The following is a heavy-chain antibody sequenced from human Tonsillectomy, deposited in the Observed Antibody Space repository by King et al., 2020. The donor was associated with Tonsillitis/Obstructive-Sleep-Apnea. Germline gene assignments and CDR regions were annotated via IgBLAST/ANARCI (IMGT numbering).Heavy chain of an antibody. D-gene: IGHD2-2*02. CDR3: ARVTPYCSSTSCYMDYYYYYMDV. V-gene: IGHV1-18*01. CDR1: GYTFTSYG. Sequence: QLVQSGAEVKKPGASVKVSCKASGYTFTSYGISWVRQAPGQGLEWMGWISAYSGNTNYAQKVQGRVTMTTDTSTSTAYMELRSLRSDDTAVYYCARVTPYCSSTSCYMDYYYYYMDVWGKGTTVTVSS. CDR2: ISAYSGNT. J-gene: IGHJ6*03.